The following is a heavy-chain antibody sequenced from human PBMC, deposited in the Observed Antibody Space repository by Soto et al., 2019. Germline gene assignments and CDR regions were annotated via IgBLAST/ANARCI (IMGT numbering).Heavy chain of an antibody. V-gene: IGHV3-53*01. CDR1: GFTVTTDY. J-gene: IGHJ4*02. CDR3: ARVLIAAAGKVTDY. D-gene: IGHD6-13*01. Sequence: GGSLRLSCAASGFTVTTDYMCCVRQAPGKGLEWVSVIYSGGSTYYADSVMGRFTISRDNSKNTLYLQMNSLRAEDTAVYYCARVLIAAAGKVTDYWGQGTLVTVSS. CDR2: IYSGGST.